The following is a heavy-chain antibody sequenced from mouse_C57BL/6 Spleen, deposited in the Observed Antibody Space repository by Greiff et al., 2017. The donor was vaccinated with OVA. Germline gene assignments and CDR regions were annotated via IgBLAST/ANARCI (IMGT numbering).Heavy chain of an antibody. CDR3: ARSGGNYGSSWFAY. D-gene: IGHD1-1*01. V-gene: IGHV1-50*01. J-gene: IGHJ3*01. Sequence: QVQLQQPGAELVKPGASVKLSCKASGYTFTSYWMQWVKQRPGQGLEWIGEIDPSDSYTNYNQKFKGKATLTVDTSSSTAYMQLSSLTSEDSAVYYCARSGGNYGSSWFAYWGQGTLVTVSA. CDR1: GYTFTSYW. CDR2: IDPSDSYT.